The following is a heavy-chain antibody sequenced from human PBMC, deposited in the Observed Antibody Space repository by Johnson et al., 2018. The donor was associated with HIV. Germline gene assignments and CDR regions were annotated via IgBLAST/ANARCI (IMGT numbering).Heavy chain of an antibody. CDR2: INWNGGST. Sequence: VQLVESGGGVVRPGGSLRLSCAVAGFRFDDYGMSWVRQAPGNGLEWVSGINWNGGSTGYADSVKGRFTISRDNAKNSLYLQMNSLRAEYTALYYGARDHLSSRGAFDIWGQGTMVTVSS. CDR3: ARDHLSSRGAFDI. J-gene: IGHJ3*02. D-gene: IGHD6-13*01. CDR1: GFRFDDYG. V-gene: IGHV3-20*04.